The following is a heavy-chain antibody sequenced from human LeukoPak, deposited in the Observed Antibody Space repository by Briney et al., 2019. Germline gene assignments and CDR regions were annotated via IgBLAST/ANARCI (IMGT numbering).Heavy chain of an antibody. D-gene: IGHD1-14*01. CDR2: IYYSGST. CDR3: ARHEWGITNAFDI. CDR1: GGSFSSSDYS. J-gene: IGHJ3*02. Sequence: AETLSLTCAASGGSFSSSDYSWGRLRQPPGKGLEWIVSIYYSGSTYYYPSLKSRLTISVDTSKKQFSLKLRSVTAADTAVYYCARHEWGITNAFDIWGQGTMVTVSS. V-gene: IGHV4-39*01.